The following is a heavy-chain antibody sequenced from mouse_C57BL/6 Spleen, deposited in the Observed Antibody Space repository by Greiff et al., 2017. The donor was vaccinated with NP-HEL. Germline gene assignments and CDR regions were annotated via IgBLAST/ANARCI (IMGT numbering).Heavy chain of an antibody. Sequence: QVQLKQPGAELVRPGTSVKLSCKASGYTFTSYWMHWVKQRPGQGLEWIGVIDPSDSYTNYNQKFKGKATLTVDTSSSTAYMQLSSLTSEDSAVYYCARDEGPRDYFDYWGQGTTLTVSS. V-gene: IGHV1-59*01. CDR2: IDPSDSYT. J-gene: IGHJ2*01. CDR3: ARDEGPRDYFDY. CDR1: GYTFTSYW.